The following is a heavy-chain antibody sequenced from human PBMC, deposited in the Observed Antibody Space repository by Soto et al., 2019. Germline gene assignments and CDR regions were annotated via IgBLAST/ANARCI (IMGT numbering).Heavy chain of an antibody. CDR3: AKYRRTDAEGYRLDF. J-gene: IGHJ4*02. V-gene: IGHV4-59*01. D-gene: IGHD5-12*01. CDR2: VYYSGST. Sequence: KASETLSLTCTLSGGSIIGYYWSWSRQPPGKGLEWIGYVYYSGSTKYNPSLESRVTISVDMSNNQFSLMLTSVTAADTAVYYCAKYRRTDAEGYRLDFWGQGTLVTVSS. CDR1: GGSIIGYY.